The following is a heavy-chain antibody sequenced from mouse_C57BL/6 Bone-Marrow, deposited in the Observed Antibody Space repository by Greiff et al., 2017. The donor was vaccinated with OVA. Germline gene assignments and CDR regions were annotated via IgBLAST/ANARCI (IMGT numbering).Heavy chain of an antibody. CDR2: IDPSDSYT. J-gene: IGHJ2*01. D-gene: IGHD2-3*01. CDR1: GYTFTSYW. Sequence: QVQLKQPGAELVRPGTSVKLSCKASGYTFTSYWMHWVKQRPGQGLEWIGVIDPSDSYTNYNQKFKGKATLTVDTSSSTAYMQLSSLTSEDSAVYYCARRDYDGYYWGQGTTLTVSS. V-gene: IGHV1-59*01. CDR3: ARRDYDGYY.